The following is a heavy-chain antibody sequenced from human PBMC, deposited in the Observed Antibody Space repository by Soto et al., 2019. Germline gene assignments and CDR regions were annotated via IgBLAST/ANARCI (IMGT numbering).Heavy chain of an antibody. V-gene: IGHV3-30*18. Sequence: GRSKRHPCAASGVTIISYGMHWVLQAPGKGLEWVAVISYDGSNKYYADSVKGRFTISRDNSKNTQYLQMNSLRAEDTAVYYCAKEVWSGPMDVWGQGTTVTVSS. CDR1: GVTIISYG. CDR3: AKEVWSGPMDV. CDR2: ISYDGSNK. J-gene: IGHJ6*02. D-gene: IGHD3-3*01.